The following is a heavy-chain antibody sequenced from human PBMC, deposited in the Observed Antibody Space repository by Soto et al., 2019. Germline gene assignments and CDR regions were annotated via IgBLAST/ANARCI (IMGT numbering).Heavy chain of an antibody. CDR1: GYSFTTYW. V-gene: IGHV5-51*01. CDR2: IYPGDSEI. Sequence: GEALKITWQASGYSFTTYWIAWVRQTPGRGLELMVIIYPGDSEIKYSPSFDGQVTFAVDKSTSTAYLQWIGLNTSDTGMYFCVRSPAGNCLAPFDXWGQVSLVTVSX. CDR3: VRSPAGNCLAPFDX. J-gene: IGHJ4*02. D-gene: IGHD2-21*01.